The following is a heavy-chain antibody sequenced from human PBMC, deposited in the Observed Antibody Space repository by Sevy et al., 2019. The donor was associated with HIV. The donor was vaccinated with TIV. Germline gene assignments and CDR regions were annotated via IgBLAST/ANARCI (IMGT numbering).Heavy chain of an antibody. D-gene: IGHD1-26*01. CDR2: ISSSSSYI. Sequence: GGSLRLSCAASGFTFSSYSMNWVRQAPGKGLEWVSSISSSSSYIYYADSVKGRFTISRDNAKNSLYLEMNSLRAEDTAVYYCARDKFAQTLIVRATDDAFDIWGQGTMVTVSS. CDR1: GFTFSSYS. CDR3: ARDKFAQTLIVRATDDAFDI. V-gene: IGHV3-21*01. J-gene: IGHJ3*02.